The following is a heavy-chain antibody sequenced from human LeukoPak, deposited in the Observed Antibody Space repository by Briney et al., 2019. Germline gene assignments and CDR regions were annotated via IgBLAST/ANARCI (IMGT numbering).Heavy chain of an antibody. J-gene: IGHJ5*02. CDR3: ARGWGRSWDVNWFDA. D-gene: IGHD3-16*01. CDR2: ISGSGSYI. V-gene: IGHV3-21*06. Sequence: PGGSLRLSCEASGFTFSAFSMNWVRQIPGKGLEWVSSISGSGSYIYYADSVKGRFTISRDNAKNSVYLQMNSLRVEDTAVYYCARGWGRSWDVNWFDAWGQGTRVIASS. CDR1: GFTFSAFS.